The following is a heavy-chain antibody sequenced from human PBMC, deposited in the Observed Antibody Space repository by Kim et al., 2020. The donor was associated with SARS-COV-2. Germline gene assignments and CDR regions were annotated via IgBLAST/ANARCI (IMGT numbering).Heavy chain of an antibody. CDR3: TRQYSGYARGAFDI. V-gene: IGHV4-39*01. Sequence: NPSPQNRISISVDTSKDQFSLNLSSVTAADTAVYYCTRQYSGYARGAFDIWGQGTMVTVSS. D-gene: IGHD5-12*01. J-gene: IGHJ3*02.